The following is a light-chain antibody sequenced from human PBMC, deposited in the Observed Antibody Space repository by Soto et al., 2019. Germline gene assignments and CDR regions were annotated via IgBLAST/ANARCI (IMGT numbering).Light chain of an antibody. CDR1: SSNIGTGYD. J-gene: IGLJ1*01. V-gene: IGLV1-40*01. CDR2: YNS. CDR3: QSYDSSLSEYV. Sequence: QSVLTQPPSVSGAPRQRVTISCTGSSSNIGTGYDVYWYQQLPGTAPKLLIYYNSNRPSGVPDRFSGSKSGTSASLAITGFQAEDEADYYCQSYDSSLSEYVFGTGTKVTVL.